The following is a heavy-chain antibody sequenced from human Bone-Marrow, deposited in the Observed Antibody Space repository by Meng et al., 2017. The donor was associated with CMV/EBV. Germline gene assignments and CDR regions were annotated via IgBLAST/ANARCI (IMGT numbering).Heavy chain of an antibody. V-gene: IGHV4-34*01. CDR1: GGSFSGYY. CDR2: INHSGST. D-gene: IGHD3-22*01. CDR3: AREGYYDSSGSDAFVI. Sequence: SETLSLTCAVYGGSFSGYYWNWIRQPPGRGLEWIGEINHSGSTNYNPSLKSRVTISVDTSKNQFSLKLSSVTAADTAVYYCAREGYYDSSGSDAFVIWGQGTMVTVSS. J-gene: IGHJ3*02.